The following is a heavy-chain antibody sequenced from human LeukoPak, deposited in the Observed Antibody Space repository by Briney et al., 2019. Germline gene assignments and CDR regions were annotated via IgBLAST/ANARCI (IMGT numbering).Heavy chain of an antibody. J-gene: IGHJ6*02. D-gene: IGHD6-6*01. V-gene: IGHV4-39*01. Sequence: SETLSLTCTVSGGSISSSSYYWGWIRQPPGKGLEWIGSIYYSGSTYYNPSLKSRVTISVDTSKNQFSLKLSSVTAADTAVYYCARLAYSSSSYYYYYGIDVWGQGTTVTVSS. CDR1: GGSISSSSYY. CDR3: ARLAYSSSSYYYYYGIDV. CDR2: IYYSGST.